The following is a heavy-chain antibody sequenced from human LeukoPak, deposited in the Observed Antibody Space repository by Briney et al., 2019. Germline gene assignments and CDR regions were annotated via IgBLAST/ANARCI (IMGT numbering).Heavy chain of an antibody. D-gene: IGHD5-18*01. CDR2: MNPDSGNT. Sequence: AASVKVSCKDSGYTFTSYDINWVRQATGQGLEWMGWMNPDSGNTGYAQKFQGRVTMTRNNSISTANMELSSLRSEDTSVYYGARIGYSYGYSDDYWGQGTLATVSA. V-gene: IGHV1-8*01. CDR3: ARIGYSYGYSDDY. J-gene: IGHJ4*02. CDR1: GYTFTSYD.